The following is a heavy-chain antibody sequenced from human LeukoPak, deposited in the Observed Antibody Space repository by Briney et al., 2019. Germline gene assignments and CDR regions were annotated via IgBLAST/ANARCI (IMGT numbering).Heavy chain of an antibody. V-gene: IGHV4-39*01. Sequence: SETLSLTCTVSGDSMSSSNYYWGWIRQPPGRGLEWIGNIHYTGNTYYNPSLKSRVTISLDTSKNLFSLKLSSVTAADTAVYYCARRTGTTMARKFDYWGQGTLVTVSS. J-gene: IGHJ4*02. CDR2: IHYTGNT. CDR3: ARRTGTTMARKFDY. D-gene: IGHD1-1*01. CDR1: GDSMSSSNYY.